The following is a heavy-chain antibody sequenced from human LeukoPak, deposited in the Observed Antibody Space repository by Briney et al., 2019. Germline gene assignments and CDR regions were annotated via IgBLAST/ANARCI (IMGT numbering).Heavy chain of an antibody. CDR3: ARGDSRFEY. CDR1: GFTFSTYW. D-gene: IGHD3-22*01. Sequence: QPGGSLRLSCAASGFTFSTYWMTWVRQAPGKGLEWVANIKEDGTEEYYVDSVKGRFTISRDNAKNSLSLQMKSLRPEDTAVYYCARGDSRFEYWGQGTLVTVSS. CDR2: IKEDGTEE. J-gene: IGHJ4*02. V-gene: IGHV3-7*01.